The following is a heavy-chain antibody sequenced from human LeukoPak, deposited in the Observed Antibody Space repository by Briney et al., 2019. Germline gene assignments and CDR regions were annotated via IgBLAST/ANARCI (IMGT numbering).Heavy chain of an antibody. CDR2: IKKDGSEK. J-gene: IGHJ4*02. CDR3: ARPAAYSSGWYPTDY. Sequence: GGSLRLSCAASGFTFSSYWMSWVRQAPGKGLEWVANIKKDGSEKYYVDSVKGRFTISRDNAKNSLWLQMNSLRAEDTAVYYCARPAAYSSGWYPTDYWGQGTLVTVSS. V-gene: IGHV3-7*01. CDR1: GFTFSSYW. D-gene: IGHD6-19*01.